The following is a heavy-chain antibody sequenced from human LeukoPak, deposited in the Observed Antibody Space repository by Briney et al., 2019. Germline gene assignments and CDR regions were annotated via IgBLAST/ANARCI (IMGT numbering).Heavy chain of an antibody. V-gene: IGHV3-9*01. D-gene: IGHD2-15*01. CDR3: AKGIDSSGPYSGWGYYLNS. J-gene: IGHJ4*02. Sequence: PGGSLRLSCAASGFTFDDYAMHWVRQAPGKGLEWVSGIRWDRGTVGYAGSVKGRFTMSRDNAKTSVYLQMNSLRTEDTAVYYCAKGIDSSGPYSGWGYYLNSWGQGTLVTVSS. CDR1: GFTFDDYA. CDR2: IRWDRGTV.